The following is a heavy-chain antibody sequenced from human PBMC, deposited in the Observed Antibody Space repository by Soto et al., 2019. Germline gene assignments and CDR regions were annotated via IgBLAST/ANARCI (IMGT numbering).Heavy chain of an antibody. CDR1: GGSISSGGYY. D-gene: IGHD2-2*01. Sequence: SETLSLTCTVSGGSISSGGYYWSWIRQHPGKGLEWIGYIYYSGSTYYNPSLKSRVTISVDTSKNQFSLKLSSGTAADTAVYYCARVQVVPSNFYYYYGMDVWGQGTTVTVSS. J-gene: IGHJ6*02. V-gene: IGHV4-31*03. CDR3: ARVQVVPSNFYYYYGMDV. CDR2: IYYSGST.